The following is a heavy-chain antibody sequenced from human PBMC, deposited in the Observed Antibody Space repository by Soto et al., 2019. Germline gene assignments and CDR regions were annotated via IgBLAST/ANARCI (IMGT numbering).Heavy chain of an antibody. Sequence: EVQLLESGGGLVQPGGSLRLSCASSGFIFANYAMSWVRQAPGKGLEWVSTISGFGGSAYYRDSVKGRFTISRDNSKKTVSLQMNTLGAEDPAMYFCARDPRAVSEKGFDYWGQGALVTVSS. CDR3: ARDPRAVSEKGFDY. D-gene: IGHD6-19*01. V-gene: IGHV3-23*01. CDR2: ISGFGGSA. CDR1: GFIFANYA. J-gene: IGHJ4*02.